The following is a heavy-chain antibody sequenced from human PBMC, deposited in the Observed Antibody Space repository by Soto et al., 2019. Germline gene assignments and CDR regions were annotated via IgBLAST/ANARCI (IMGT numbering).Heavy chain of an antibody. CDR2: IYYSGST. Sequence: SETLSLTCTVSGGSISSSSYYWGWIRQPPGKGLEWIGSIYYSGSTYYNPSLKSRVTISVDTSKNQFSLKLSSVTAADTAVYYCPGWIQRWLLSSKWFDPSGQGNLV. D-gene: IGHD5-18*01. CDR1: GGSISSSSYY. V-gene: IGHV4-39*01. J-gene: IGHJ5*02. CDR3: PGWIQRWLLSSKWFDP.